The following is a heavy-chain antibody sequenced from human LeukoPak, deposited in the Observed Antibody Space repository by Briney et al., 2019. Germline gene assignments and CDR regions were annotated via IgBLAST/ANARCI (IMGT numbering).Heavy chain of an antibody. CDR1: GFTFSSYA. V-gene: IGHV3-23*01. CDR2: ISGSGGST. D-gene: IGHD6-19*01. J-gene: IGHJ3*02. Sequence: QPGRSLRLSCAASGFTFSSYAMSWVRQAPGKGLEWVSAISGSGGSTYYADSVKGRFTISRDNSKNTLYLQMNSLRAEDTAVYYCAKDRSFRDAFDIWGQGTMVTVSS. CDR3: AKDRSFRDAFDI.